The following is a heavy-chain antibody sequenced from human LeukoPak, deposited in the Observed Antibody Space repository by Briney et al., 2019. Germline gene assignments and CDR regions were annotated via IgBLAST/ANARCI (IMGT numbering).Heavy chain of an antibody. CDR3: ARAYSRFRIYYKDV. CDR2: VTHTGST. V-gene: IGHV4-34*01. D-gene: IGHD6-13*01. J-gene: IGHJ6*03. Sequence: KPSETLSLTCVVYGGSFSGYSWTWIRQPPGKGLEWIGEVTHTGSTNYNTSLKSRVTISVDTSKNQFSLKLSSLTAADTAVYYCARAYSRFRIYYKDVWGKGTTVTISS. CDR1: GGSFSGYS.